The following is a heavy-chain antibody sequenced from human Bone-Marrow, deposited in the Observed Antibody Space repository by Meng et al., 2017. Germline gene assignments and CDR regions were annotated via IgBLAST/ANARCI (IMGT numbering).Heavy chain of an antibody. CDR3: VRRAAGNFDY. J-gene: IGHJ4*02. CDR1: GFTFNNYA. Sequence: GGSLRLSCAASGFTFNNYAMTWVRQSPGKGLEWVSAIGGGGGTDYADSVKGRFTISRDNSENTLFLQMNSLRPEDKAIYFCVRRAAGNFDYWGQGTLVTVSS. V-gene: IGHV3-23*01. CDR2: IGGGGGT. D-gene: IGHD6-13*01.